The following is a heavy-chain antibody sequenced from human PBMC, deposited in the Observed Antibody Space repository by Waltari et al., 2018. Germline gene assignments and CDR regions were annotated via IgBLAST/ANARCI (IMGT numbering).Heavy chain of an antibody. CDR2: IGSSSTYT. CDR3: ASHLEDFYYYMDV. J-gene: IGHJ6*03. V-gene: IGHV3-21*06. Sequence: EVQLVESGGGLVKPGGSLRLSCAASGFSFNAYTMNWVRQTPEKGLEWVSSIGSSSTYTYYADSVNGRFTISRDNAANSLYLEMNALRPEDTAVYYCASHLEDFYYYMDVWGKGTTVTVSS. CDR1: GFSFNAYT.